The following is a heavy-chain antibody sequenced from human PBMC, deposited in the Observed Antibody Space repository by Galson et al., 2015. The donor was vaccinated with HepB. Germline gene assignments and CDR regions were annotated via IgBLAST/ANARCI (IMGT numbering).Heavy chain of an antibody. CDR3: ARGLGYCSSTSCYTGFDY. CDR1: GGSISSSSYY. V-gene: IGHV4-39*07. CDR2: IYYSGST. D-gene: IGHD2-2*02. Sequence: TLSLTCTVSGGSISSSSYYWGWIRQPPRKGLEWIGSIYYSGSTYYNPSLKSRVTISVDTSKNQFSLKLSSVTAADTAVYYCARGLGYCSSTSCYTGFDYWGQGTLVTVSS. J-gene: IGHJ4*02.